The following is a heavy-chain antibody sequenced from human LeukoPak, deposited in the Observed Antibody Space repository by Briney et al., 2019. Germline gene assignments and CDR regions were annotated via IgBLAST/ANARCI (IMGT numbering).Heavy chain of an antibody. Sequence: SETLSLTCTVSGGSISSSSYYWGWIRQPPGKGLEWIGSIYYSGSTYYNPSLKSRVTISVDTSKNQFSLKLSSVTAADTAVYYCARTIVGANTAGDFDYWGQGTLVTVSS. CDR2: IYYSGST. CDR1: GGSISSSSYY. D-gene: IGHD1-26*01. J-gene: IGHJ4*02. V-gene: IGHV4-39*01. CDR3: ARTIVGANTAGDFDY.